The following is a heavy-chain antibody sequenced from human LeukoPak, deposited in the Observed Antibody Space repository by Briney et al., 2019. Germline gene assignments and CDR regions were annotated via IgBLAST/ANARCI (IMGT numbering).Heavy chain of an antibody. CDR3: ARGYGGNSYYFDS. V-gene: IGHV3-21*01. J-gene: IGHJ4*02. CDR2: ITSSSRYI. Sequence: GGSLRLSCAASGFTFSNYNMNWVRQAPGKGPEWVSSITSSSRYIYYADSVKGRFTISRDNAKNSLYLQMNSLRAEDTALYYCARGYGGNSYYFDSWGRGTLVTVSS. D-gene: IGHD4-23*01. CDR1: GFTFSNYN.